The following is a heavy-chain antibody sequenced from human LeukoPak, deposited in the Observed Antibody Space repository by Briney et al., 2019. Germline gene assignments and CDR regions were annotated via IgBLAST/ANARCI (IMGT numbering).Heavy chain of an antibody. V-gene: IGHV3-7*03. J-gene: IGHJ4*02. D-gene: IGHD2/OR15-2a*01. CDR3: ARAFYSYFDY. CDR1: GLNFRSSW. CDR2: INQDGSEK. Sequence: GSLRLPCAASGLNFRSSWMSWIRQAPGKGLERVANINQDGSEKYYVDSVKGRFTISRDNAKNSLYLQMNSLRVEDTAVYYCARAFYSYFDYWGQGTLVVVST.